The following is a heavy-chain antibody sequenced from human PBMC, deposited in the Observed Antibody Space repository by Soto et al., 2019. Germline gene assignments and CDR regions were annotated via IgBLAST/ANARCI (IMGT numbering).Heavy chain of an antibody. Sequence: LRLSCAASGFTFGSYDFHWVRQATGKGLEWVSGIGTAGDTYYAGSVKGRFIMSRENAKNSLYLQMNSLRAGDTAVYYCTRGAEGFDYWGQGTLVTVSS. CDR2: IGTAGDT. CDR1: GFTFGSYD. CDR3: TRGAEGFDY. D-gene: IGHD3-16*01. V-gene: IGHV3-13*01. J-gene: IGHJ4*02.